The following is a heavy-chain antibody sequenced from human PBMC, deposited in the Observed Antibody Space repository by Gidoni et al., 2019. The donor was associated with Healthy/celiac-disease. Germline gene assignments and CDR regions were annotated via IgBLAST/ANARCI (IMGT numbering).Heavy chain of an antibody. V-gene: IGHV4-4*02. Sequence: QVQLQESGPGLVKPSGTLSLPCAVSGGSISRSNWWSWVRQPPGKGLEWIGEIYHSGSTNYNPSLKSRVTISVDKSKNQFSLKLSSVTAADTAVYYCARVYCGGDCYSSKYNWFDPWGQGTLVTVSS. CDR1: GGSISRSNW. CDR3: ARVYCGGDCYSSKYNWFDP. J-gene: IGHJ5*02. D-gene: IGHD2-21*01. CDR2: IYHSGST.